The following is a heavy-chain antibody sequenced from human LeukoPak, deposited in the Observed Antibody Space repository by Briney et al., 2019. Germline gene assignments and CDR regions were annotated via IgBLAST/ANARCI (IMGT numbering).Heavy chain of an antibody. CDR1: GYIFTRYD. V-gene: IGHV1-8*03. CDR3: ARGGFVTGNIYYMDV. D-gene: IGHD1-1*01. J-gene: IGHJ6*03. CDR2: MNSNSGHT. Sequence: ASVKVSCKASGYIFTRYDINWVRHATGQGLEWMEWMNSNSGHTGYAQKFQDRVTFTRDTSINTAFLELSSLGSDDTAVYYCARGGFVTGNIYYMDVWGNGTAVVVSS.